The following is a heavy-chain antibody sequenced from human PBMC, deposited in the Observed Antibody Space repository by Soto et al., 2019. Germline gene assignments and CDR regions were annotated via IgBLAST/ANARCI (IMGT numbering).Heavy chain of an antibody. J-gene: IGHJ6*03. CDR3: AKDGVAAAGNGGDYYYYMDV. V-gene: IGHV3-23*01. CDR2: ISGSGGST. Sequence: GGSLRLSCAASGFTFSSYAMSWVRQAPGKGLEWVSAISGSGGSTYYADSVKGRFTISRDNSKNTLYLQMNSLRAEDTAVYYCAKDGVAAAGNGGDYYYYMDVWGKGTTVTVSS. CDR1: GFTFSSYA. D-gene: IGHD6-13*01.